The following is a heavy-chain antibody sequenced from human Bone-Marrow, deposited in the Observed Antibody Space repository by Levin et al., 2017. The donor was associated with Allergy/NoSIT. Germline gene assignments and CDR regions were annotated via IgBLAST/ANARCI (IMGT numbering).Heavy chain of an antibody. J-gene: IGHJ4*02. D-gene: IGHD5-18*01. CDR2: TSPDGRNK. CDR3: ARDLSISGYSYGSPGM. CDR1: GFTFSSFA. Sequence: LSGGSLRLSCAASGFTFSSFAMYWVRQAPGKGLEWVSLTSPDGRNKYYAESVKGRFTISRESSNNTLYLQMNTLRPDDTAVYYCARDLSISGYSYGSPGMWGQGTLVTVSS. V-gene: IGHV3-30*04.